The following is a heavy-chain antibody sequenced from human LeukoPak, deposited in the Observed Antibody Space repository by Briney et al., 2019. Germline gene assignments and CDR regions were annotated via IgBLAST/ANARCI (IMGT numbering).Heavy chain of an antibody. CDR3: ARDSPNWGDAFDV. V-gene: IGHV3-21*01. CDR1: GFAFSSYN. J-gene: IGHJ3*01. Sequence: KPGESLRFSCAAPGFAFSSYNMNWVRQAPGKGLEWVSTISTTSKYLVYADSVKGRFIVSRDDAKNSLYLQMSSLRAEDTAVYYCARDSPNWGDAFDVWGPGTMVTVS. CDR2: ISTTSKYL. D-gene: IGHD7-27*01.